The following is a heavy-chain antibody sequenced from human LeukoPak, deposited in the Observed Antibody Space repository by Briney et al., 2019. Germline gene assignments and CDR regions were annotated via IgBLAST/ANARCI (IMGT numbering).Heavy chain of an antibody. Sequence: SETLSLTCTVSGGSIRSNSYYWGWIRQPPGKGLEWIGNIFYSGSTYYNPSLKSRVTIAVDTSKNQFSLKLSSVTAADTAVYYCARGFGDCAVDYWGQGTLVTVSS. CDR1: GGSIRSNSYY. D-gene: IGHD2-21*02. CDR2: IFYSGST. V-gene: IGHV4-39*01. J-gene: IGHJ4*02. CDR3: ARGFGDCAVDY.